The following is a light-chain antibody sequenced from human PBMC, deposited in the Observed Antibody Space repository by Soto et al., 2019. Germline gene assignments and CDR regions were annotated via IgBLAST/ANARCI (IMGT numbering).Light chain of an antibody. V-gene: IGLV1-47*01. CDR1: SSNIGSNY. Sequence: QSVLTQPPSASGTPGQRVTISCSGSSSNIGSNYVYWYQQLPGTAPKLLIYRNNQRPSGVRVRFSGSRSGTSASLAISGLRSEDEADYYCDAWDDSLSVLYVFGTGTKLTVL. J-gene: IGLJ1*01. CDR2: RNN. CDR3: DAWDDSLSVLYV.